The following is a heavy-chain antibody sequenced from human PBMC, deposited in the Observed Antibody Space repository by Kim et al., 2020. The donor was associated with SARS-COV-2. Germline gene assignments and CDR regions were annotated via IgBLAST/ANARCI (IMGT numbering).Heavy chain of an antibody. Sequence: GGSLRLSCAASGFTFSSHGMHWVRQAPGKGLEWVALISYDGSNQKYTDSVKGRFTVSRDNSKNTLYLQMNSLRPEDTAVYYCARNLVGDTDLGPWGQGTRVTVPS. CDR1: GFTFSSHG. CDR3: ARNLVGDTDLGP. D-gene: IGHD1-26*01. CDR2: ISYDGSNQ. J-gene: IGHJ5*02. V-gene: IGHV3-30*03.